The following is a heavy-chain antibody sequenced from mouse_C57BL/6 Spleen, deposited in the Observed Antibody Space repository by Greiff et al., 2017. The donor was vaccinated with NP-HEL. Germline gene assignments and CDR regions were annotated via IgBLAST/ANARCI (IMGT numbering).Heavy chain of an antibody. CDR1: GYTFPSYG. CDR2: IYPRSGYT. V-gene: IGHV1-81*01. CDR3: ARRGGNYLFDY. Sequence: QVQLQPSGAELARPGASVKLSCKASGYTFPSYGISWVKQRTGQGLEWIGEIYPRSGYTYYNEKFKGKATLTADKSSSTAYVELRSLTSEDSAVYFCARRGGNYLFDYWGQGTTRTVSS. J-gene: IGHJ2*01. D-gene: IGHD2-1*01.